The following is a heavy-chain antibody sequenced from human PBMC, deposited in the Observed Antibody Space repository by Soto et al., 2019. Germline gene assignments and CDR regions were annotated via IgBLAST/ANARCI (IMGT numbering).Heavy chain of an antibody. CDR3: AKEKPTTTCFDS. CDR2: ISGSGTNT. Sequence: PWGSLRLSCVASGFAFVSYPITWFGHAPVKGREWVSVISGSGTNTYYAESVKGRFTISRDSSQNTLYLQMNSLRAEDTAVYYCAKEKPTTTCFDSWGQGTLVTVSS. D-gene: IGHD1-1*01. CDR1: GFAFVSYP. J-gene: IGHJ4*02. V-gene: IGHV3-23*01.